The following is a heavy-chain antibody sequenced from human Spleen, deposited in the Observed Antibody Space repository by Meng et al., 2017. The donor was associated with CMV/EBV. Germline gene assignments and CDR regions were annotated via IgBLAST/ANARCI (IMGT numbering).Heavy chain of an antibody. Sequence: GSLRLSCAVYGASFSDYHWIWIRQSPGKGLEWIGDINRSGSTKYNPSLESRVTMSVDTSKNQFSLKLSSVTAADTAVYYCARVQYCSSTSCFSPYYYYGMDVWGQGTTVTVSS. CDR3: ARVQYCSSTSCFSPYYYYGMDV. J-gene: IGHJ6*02. CDR1: GASFSDYH. D-gene: IGHD2-2*01. V-gene: IGHV4-34*01. CDR2: INRSGST.